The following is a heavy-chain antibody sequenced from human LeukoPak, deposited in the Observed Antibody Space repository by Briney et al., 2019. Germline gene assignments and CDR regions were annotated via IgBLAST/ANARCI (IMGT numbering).Heavy chain of an antibody. V-gene: IGHV4-38-2*02. D-gene: IGHD6-13*01. CDR1: GYSISSGYY. CDR2: IYHSGST. CDR3: ASSPYYIAAAWFDP. Sequence: SETLSLTCTVSGYSISSGYYWGWIRQPPGKGLEWIGSIYHSGSTYYNPSLKSRVTISVDTSKNQFSLKLSSVTAADTAVYYCASSPYYIAAAWFDPWGQGTLVTVSS. J-gene: IGHJ5*02.